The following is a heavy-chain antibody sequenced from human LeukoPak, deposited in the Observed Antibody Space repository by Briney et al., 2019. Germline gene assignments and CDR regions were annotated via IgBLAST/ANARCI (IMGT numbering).Heavy chain of an antibody. CDR1: GFTFSSYW. CDR3: ARGGTYYDILTGYYTAWYFDY. V-gene: IGHV3-7*04. CDR2: IKQDGNEK. D-gene: IGHD3-9*01. Sequence: GGSLRLSCAASGFTFSSYWMSWVRHAPGKGLEWVTNIKQDGNEKYYVDSVKGRFTISRDNAKNSLYLQMNSLRAEDTAVYYCARGGTYYDILTGYYTAWYFDYWGQGTLVTVSS. J-gene: IGHJ4*02.